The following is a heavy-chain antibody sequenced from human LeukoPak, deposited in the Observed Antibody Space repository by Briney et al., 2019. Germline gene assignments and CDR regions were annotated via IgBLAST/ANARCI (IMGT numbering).Heavy chain of an antibody. Sequence: GGSLRLSCEASGFTFNNYGIHLVRQAPGKGLEWVANIKQDGSEKYYVDSVKGRFTISRDNAKNSLYLQMNSLRAEDTAVYYCARGGGYSGPVGSKWGQGTLVTVSS. CDR1: GFTFNNYG. CDR2: IKQDGSEK. V-gene: IGHV3-7*01. J-gene: IGHJ4*02. CDR3: ARGGGYSGPVGSK. D-gene: IGHD5-12*01.